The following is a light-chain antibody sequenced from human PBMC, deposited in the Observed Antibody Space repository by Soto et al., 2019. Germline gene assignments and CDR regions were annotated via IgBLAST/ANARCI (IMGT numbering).Light chain of an antibody. CDR3: QQYDDWWT. Sequence: EIVMTQSPATLSVSPGKRATLSCRASQSGSSNLAWYQQKPGQAPRVLIYAASTRATGIPDRFSGSGSGTEFTLTISSLHSEDFGVYYCQQYDDWWTFGQGTKVVIK. V-gene: IGKV3-15*01. CDR1: QSGSSN. J-gene: IGKJ1*01. CDR2: AAS.